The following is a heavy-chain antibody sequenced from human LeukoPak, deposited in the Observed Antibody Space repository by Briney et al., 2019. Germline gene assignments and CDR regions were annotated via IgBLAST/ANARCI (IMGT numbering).Heavy chain of an antibody. CDR3: ARDER. CDR1: GFSFSSYG. V-gene: IGHV3-33*01. Sequence: EGSLRLSCAASGFSFSSYGMHWVRQAPGKGLEWVAVIWYDGSKKYYADSVKGRFIISRDNSRNTLYLQMNSLRVEDTTVYYCARDERWGQGTLVTISS. J-gene: IGHJ4*02. CDR2: IWYDGSKK.